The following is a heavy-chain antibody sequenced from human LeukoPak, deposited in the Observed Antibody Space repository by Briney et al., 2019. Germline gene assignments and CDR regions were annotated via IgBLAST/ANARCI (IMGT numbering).Heavy chain of an antibody. J-gene: IGHJ4*02. Sequence: PGGSLRLSCAASGFTFSSYAMHWVRQAPGKGLEWVAVISYDGSNKYYADSVKGRFTISRDNSKNTLYLQMNSLRAEDTAVYYCARAKAGRGDFDYWGQGTLVTVSS. CDR3: ARAKAGRGDFDY. V-gene: IGHV3-30*01. CDR2: ISYDGSNK. CDR1: GFTFSSYA. D-gene: IGHD2-15*01.